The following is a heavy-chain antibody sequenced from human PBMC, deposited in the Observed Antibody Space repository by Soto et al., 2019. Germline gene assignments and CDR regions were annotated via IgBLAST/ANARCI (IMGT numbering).Heavy chain of an antibody. Sequence: QVQLVQSGAEVKKPGASVKVSCKASGYTFTNYDINWVRQATGQGLEWMGWMNPNSGDTGYAQNFQGRVTMTGNTSISTAYMELSSLRSEDPAVYYCATVSAWQFYFFMDVWGKGTTVTVSS. V-gene: IGHV1-8*01. J-gene: IGHJ6*03. CDR2: MNPNSGDT. CDR3: ATVSAWQFYFFMDV. CDR1: GYTFTNYD. D-gene: IGHD6-19*01.